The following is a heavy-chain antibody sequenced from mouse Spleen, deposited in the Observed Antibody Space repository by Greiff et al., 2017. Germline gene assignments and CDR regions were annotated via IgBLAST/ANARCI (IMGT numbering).Heavy chain of an antibody. Sequence: QVQLQQPGAELVMPGASVKLSCKASGYTFTSYWMHWVKQRPGQGLEWIGEIDPSDSYTNYNQKFKGKATLTVDKSSSTAYMQLSSLTSEDSAVYYCASKPPYYYGSGDYWGQGTTLTVSS. CDR3: ASKPPYYYGSGDY. D-gene: IGHD1-1*01. CDR1: GYTFTSYW. CDR2: IDPSDSYT. V-gene: IGHV1-69*01. J-gene: IGHJ2*01.